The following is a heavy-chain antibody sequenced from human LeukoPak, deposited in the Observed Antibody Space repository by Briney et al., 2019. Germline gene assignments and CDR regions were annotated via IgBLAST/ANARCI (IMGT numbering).Heavy chain of an antibody. J-gene: IGHJ5*02. CDR3: ARVGCSSTSCYNWFDP. D-gene: IGHD2-2*01. CDR1: GGSFSGYY. V-gene: IGHV4-34*01. CDR2: INHSGST. Sequence: TETLSLTCAVYGGSFSGYYWSWIRQPPGKGLEWIGEINHSGSTNYNPSLKSRVTISVDTSKNQFSLKLSSVTAADTAVYYCARVGCSSTSCYNWFDPWGQGTLVTVSS.